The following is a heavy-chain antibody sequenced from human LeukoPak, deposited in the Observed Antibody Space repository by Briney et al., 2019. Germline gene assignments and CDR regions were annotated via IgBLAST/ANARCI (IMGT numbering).Heavy chain of an antibody. CDR2: IYSSGTT. J-gene: IGHJ6*03. CDR1: GGSISSYY. V-gene: IGHV4-4*07. CDR3: ARVRRTRTFDYYMDV. D-gene: IGHD3-10*01. Sequence: SETLFLACTVSGGSISSYYWSWIRQPAGKGLECIGRIYSSGTTNFNPSLKSRVTLSVETSKNQVSLRLYSVTSADTAVYYCARVRRTRTFDYYMDVWGKGTTVTVSS.